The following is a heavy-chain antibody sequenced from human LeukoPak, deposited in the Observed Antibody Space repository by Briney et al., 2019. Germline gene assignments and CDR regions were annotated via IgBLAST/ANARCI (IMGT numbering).Heavy chain of an antibody. V-gene: IGHV1-8*03. J-gene: IGHJ4*02. Sequence: GASVTVSFKSSVYTFTIYDINWVRQAPGQGLEWMGWMNPNSGNTGYAQKFQGRVTITRNTSISTAYMELSSLRSEDTAVYYCAREVGDGYNAHFDYWGQGTLVTVSS. CDR3: AREVGDGYNAHFDY. CDR2: MNPNSGNT. D-gene: IGHD5-24*01. CDR1: VYTFTIYD.